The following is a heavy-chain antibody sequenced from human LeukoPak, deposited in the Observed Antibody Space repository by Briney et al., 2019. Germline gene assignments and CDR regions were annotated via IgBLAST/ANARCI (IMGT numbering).Heavy chain of an antibody. CDR2: VSHDGGTV. V-gene: IGHV3-30-3*01. Sequence: GGSLRLSCAVSGFTLTGYGVHWVRQAPGKGLEWVAVVSHDGGTVHYADSVKGRFTVSRDTSKNTLFLQMNYMGPDDTAVYFCAGDIDWNYMDFWGQGTLVTVSS. CDR3: AGDIDWNYMDF. CDR1: GFTLTGYG. J-gene: IGHJ4*02. D-gene: IGHD1-1*01.